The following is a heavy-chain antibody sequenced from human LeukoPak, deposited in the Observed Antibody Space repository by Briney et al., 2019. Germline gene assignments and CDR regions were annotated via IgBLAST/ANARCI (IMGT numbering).Heavy chain of an antibody. CDR3: ARVPVAPYYDFWSGYSNYYYMDV. V-gene: IGHV1-2*02. Sequence: GASVKVSCKASGYTFTDYYMHWVRQAPGQGLEWMGWINPNSGGTNYAQKFQGRVTMTRDTSISTAYMELSRLRSDDTAVYYCARVPVAPYYDFWSGYSNYYYMDVWGKGTTVSVSS. J-gene: IGHJ6*03. CDR1: GYTFTDYY. CDR2: INPNSGGT. D-gene: IGHD3-3*01.